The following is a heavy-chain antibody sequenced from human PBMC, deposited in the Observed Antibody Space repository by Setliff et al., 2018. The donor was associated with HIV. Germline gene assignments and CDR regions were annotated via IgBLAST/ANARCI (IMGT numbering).Heavy chain of an antibody. CDR1: GYTFTSYW. CDR2: IYPGDSDS. J-gene: IGHJ4*02. V-gene: IGHV5-51*01. D-gene: IGHD6-25*01. Sequence: GESLKISCKGSGYTFTSYWIGGVRQMPGKGLEWVGFIYPGDSDSRYSPSFRGQVTISADKSTTTAYLDWARLKASDTAMYYCVRYIGAAAGYIDHWGQGTLVTVPS. CDR3: VRYIGAAAGYIDH.